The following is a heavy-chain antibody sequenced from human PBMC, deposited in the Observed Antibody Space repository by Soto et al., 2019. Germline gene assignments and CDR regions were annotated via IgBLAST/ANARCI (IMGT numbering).Heavy chain of an antibody. V-gene: IGHV1-18*01. CDR3: ARIRTISSGYYSSLGY. CDR2: ISAYNGNT. CDR1: GYTFSSYH. J-gene: IGHJ4*02. Sequence: ASVKVSCKASGYTFSSYHISWVRQAPGQGLEWMGWISAYNGNTNYAQKLQGRVTMTTDTSTSTAYMELRSLRSDDTAVYYCARIRTISSGYYSSLGYWGQGTLVTVSS. D-gene: IGHD3-22*01.